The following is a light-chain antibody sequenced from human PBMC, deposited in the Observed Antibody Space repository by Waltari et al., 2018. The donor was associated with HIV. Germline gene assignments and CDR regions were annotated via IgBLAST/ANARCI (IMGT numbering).Light chain of an antibody. CDR3: YSTDNSGHHRV. Sequence: SYELTQPPSVAVSPGQTTRITCTGDALPKKYASWYQQKSGQAPVLVIYEDSNRPSGFPERFSGSSSGTTATLTISGAQVEDEADYYCYSTDNSGHHRVFGTGTKLTVL. CDR1: ALPKKY. J-gene: IGLJ2*01. V-gene: IGLV3-10*01. CDR2: EDS.